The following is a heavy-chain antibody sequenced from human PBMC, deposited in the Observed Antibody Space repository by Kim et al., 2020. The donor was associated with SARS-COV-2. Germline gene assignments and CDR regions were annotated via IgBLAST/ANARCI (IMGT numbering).Heavy chain of an antibody. V-gene: IGHV1-18*04. J-gene: IGHJ4*02. CDR1: GYTFTSNG. Sequence: ASVKVSCKASGYTFTSNGVTWVRQAPGQGLEWMGWISDYNGKTKYSEKFQGRATMTTDRSTSTAYLDLRSLRSDDTAVYYCARDSGYYYGPGTYCDYWGQGTLVTVSS. D-gene: IGHD3-10*01. CDR2: ISDYNGKT. CDR3: ARDSGYYYGPGTYCDY.